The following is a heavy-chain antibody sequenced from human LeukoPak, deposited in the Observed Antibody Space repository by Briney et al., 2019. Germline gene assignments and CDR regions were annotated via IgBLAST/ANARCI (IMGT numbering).Heavy chain of an antibody. CDR1: GYTFTSYY. D-gene: IGHD2-15*01. Sequence: GASVKVSCKASGYTFTSYYMHWVRQAPGQGLEWMGIINPSGGSTSYAQKFQGRVTMTRDTSTSTVYMELSSLRSEDTAVYYCARAVCSGGSCRASAFDIWGQGTMVTVSS. V-gene: IGHV1-46*01. CDR2: INPSGGST. J-gene: IGHJ3*02. CDR3: ARAVCSGGSCRASAFDI.